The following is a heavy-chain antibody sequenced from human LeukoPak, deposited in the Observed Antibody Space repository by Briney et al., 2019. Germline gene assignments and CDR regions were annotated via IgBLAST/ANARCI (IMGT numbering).Heavy chain of an antibody. CDR1: GYTFTNHG. Sequence: GESLKISCKASGYTFTNHGISWVRQAPGQGLEWMGWISTYNGNTNYAQKLQGRVTMTTDTSTSTAYMELRSLRSDDTAVYYCARSGGWAYGDYDGFIAFDIWGQGTMVTVSS. J-gene: IGHJ3*02. CDR3: ARSGGWAYGDYDGFIAFDI. V-gene: IGHV1-18*01. CDR2: ISTYNGNT. D-gene: IGHD4-17*01.